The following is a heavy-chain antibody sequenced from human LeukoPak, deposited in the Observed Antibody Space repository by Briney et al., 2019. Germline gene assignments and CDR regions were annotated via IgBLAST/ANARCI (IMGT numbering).Heavy chain of an antibody. V-gene: IGHV4-34*01. J-gene: IGHJ6*02. D-gene: IGHD6-19*01. CDR3: ARDRVKWLVYYYGMDV. CDR2: INHSGST. CDR1: GGSFSGYY. Sequence: SETLSLTCAVYGGSFSGYYWSGIRQPPGKGLEWIGEINHSGSTNYNPSLKSRVTISVDTSKNQFSLKLSSVTAADTAVYYCARDRVKWLVYYYGMDVWGQGTTVTVSS.